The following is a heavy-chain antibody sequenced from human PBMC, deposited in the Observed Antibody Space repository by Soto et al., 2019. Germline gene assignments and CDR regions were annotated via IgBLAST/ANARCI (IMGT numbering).Heavy chain of an antibody. CDR1: GFSLSSTRMA. CDR3: AHIVVAGLGSYFGY. D-gene: IGHD6-19*01. Sequence: QITLKESGPTLVKPTQTLTLTCTFSGFSLSSTRMAVGWIRQPPGKALEWLALIYWDDDNRYSPFLKSRLTITKGTSKTQVVLTTSTLDPVDTARYDWAHIVVAGLGSYFGYWGQGTLVTVSS. V-gene: IGHV2-5*02. CDR2: IYWDDDN. J-gene: IGHJ4*02.